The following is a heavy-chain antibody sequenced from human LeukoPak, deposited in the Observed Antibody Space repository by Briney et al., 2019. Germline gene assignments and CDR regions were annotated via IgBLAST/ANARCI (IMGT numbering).Heavy chain of an antibody. J-gene: IGHJ3*02. V-gene: IGHV3-30-3*01. CDR2: ISYDGSNK. CDR3: ARTFDI. CDR1: GFTFSSYA. Sequence: PGRSLRLSCAASGFTFSSYAMHWVRQAPGKGLEWVAVISYDGSNKYYADSVKCRFTISRDNSKNTLYLQMNSLRAEDTAVYYCARTFDIWGQGTMVTVSS.